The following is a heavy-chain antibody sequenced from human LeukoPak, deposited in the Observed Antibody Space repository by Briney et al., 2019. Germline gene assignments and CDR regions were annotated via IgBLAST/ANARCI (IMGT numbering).Heavy chain of an antibody. V-gene: IGHV4-34*01. CDR1: GGSFSGYY. CDR3: ARGPLDY. CDR2: INHSGST. Sequence: SETLSLTCAVYGGSFSGYYWSWIRQPPGKGLGWIGEINHSGSTNYNPSLKSRVTISVDTSKNQFSLKLSSVTAADTAVYYCARGPLDYWGQGTLVTVSS. J-gene: IGHJ4*02.